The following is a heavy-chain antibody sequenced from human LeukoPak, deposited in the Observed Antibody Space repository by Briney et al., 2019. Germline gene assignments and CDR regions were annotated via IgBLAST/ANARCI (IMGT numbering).Heavy chain of an antibody. J-gene: IGHJ4*02. CDR3: ARGFVCSRLGVAVGYFDY. V-gene: IGHV1-69*04. CDR1: GGTFSSYA. Sequence: GASVKVSCKASGGTFSSYAISWVRQAPGQGLEWMGRIIPILGIANYAQKFQGRVTITADKSTSTAYMELSILRSEDTAVYYCARGFVCSRLGVAVGYFDYWGQGTLVTVSS. CDR2: IIPILGIA. D-gene: IGHD2-15*01.